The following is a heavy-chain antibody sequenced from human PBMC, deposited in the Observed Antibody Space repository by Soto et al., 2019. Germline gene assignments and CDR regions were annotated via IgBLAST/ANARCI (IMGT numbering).Heavy chain of an antibody. CDR3: ARDRIVVVPAAMGPGMDV. Sequence: GASVKVSCKASGYTFTSYGISWVRQAPGQGLEWMGWISAYNGNTNYAQKLQGRVTMTTDTSTSTAYMELRSLRSDDTAVYYCARDRIVVVPAAMGPGMDVWGQGTTVTVSS. D-gene: IGHD2-2*01. J-gene: IGHJ6*02. CDR2: ISAYNGNT. V-gene: IGHV1-18*01. CDR1: GYTFTSYG.